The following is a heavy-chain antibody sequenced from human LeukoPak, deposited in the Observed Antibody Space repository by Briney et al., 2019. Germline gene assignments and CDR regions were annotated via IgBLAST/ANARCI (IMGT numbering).Heavy chain of an antibody. J-gene: IGHJ5*02. CDR1: GYSFIGYY. CDR3: AREWAEQLATFYP. V-gene: IGHV1-2*02. CDR2: IHPTSGGT. D-gene: IGHD6-6*01. Sequence: ASVQVSCKACGYSFIGYYMHWVGQPPGQEVEWMGWIHPTSGGTKYEDKSQGRVTMTRDTSISTAYMEVSRLGSDDTALYFCAREWAEQLATFYPRGKGTLVTVSS.